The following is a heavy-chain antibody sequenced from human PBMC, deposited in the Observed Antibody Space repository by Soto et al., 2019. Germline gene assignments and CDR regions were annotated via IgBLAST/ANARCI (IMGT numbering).Heavy chain of an antibody. V-gene: IGHV6-1*01. CDR2: TYYRSKWSN. D-gene: IGHD3-16*01. Sequence: PSQTLSLTCAISGDSVSSNSATWDWIRHSPSRGLEWLGRTYYRSKWSNDYAVSVKGRITINPDTSNNQVSLHLNSVTPDDTAVYYCARLIGNSWLDSWGQGTLVTVSS. J-gene: IGHJ5*01. CDR3: ARLIGNSWLDS. CDR1: GDSVSSNSAT.